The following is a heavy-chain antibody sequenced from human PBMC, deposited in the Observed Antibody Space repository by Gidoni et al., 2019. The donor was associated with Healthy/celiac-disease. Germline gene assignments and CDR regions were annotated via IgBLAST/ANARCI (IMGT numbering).Heavy chain of an antibody. CDR3: ARGHDSSGYYPYYFDY. V-gene: IGHV4-61*02. J-gene: IGHJ4*02. CDR2: IYTSGST. Sequence: QVQLQESGPGLVKPSQTLSLTCTVSGGSISSGSYYWSWIRQPAGKGLVWIGRIYTSGSTNYNPSLKSRVTISVDTSKNQFSLKLSSVTAADTAVYYCARGHDSSGYYPYYFDYWGQGTLVTVSS. CDR1: GGSISSGSYY. D-gene: IGHD3-22*01.